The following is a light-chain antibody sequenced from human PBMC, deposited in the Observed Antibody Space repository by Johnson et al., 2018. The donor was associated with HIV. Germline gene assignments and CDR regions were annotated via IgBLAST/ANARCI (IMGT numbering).Light chain of an antibody. CDR3: GTCDSSLSVYV. Sequence: QSVLSQPPSVSAAPGQKVTISCSGSSSNIGNNYVSWYQVLPGTAPKLLIYENNKRPSGIPDRFSGSKSGTSATLGITGLQTGDESDYYCGTCDSSLSVYVFGTGTKVSVL. V-gene: IGLV1-51*02. J-gene: IGLJ1*01. CDR2: ENN. CDR1: SSNIGNNY.